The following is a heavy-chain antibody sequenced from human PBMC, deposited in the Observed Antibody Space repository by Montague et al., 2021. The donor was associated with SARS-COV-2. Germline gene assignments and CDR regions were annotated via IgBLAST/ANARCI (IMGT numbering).Heavy chain of an antibody. D-gene: IGHD1-26*01. J-gene: IGHJ5*02. CDR1: GLTFSSYA. V-gene: IGHV3-30*04. CDR3: ARPYSGSYLGWFDP. Sequence: SLRLSCAASGLTFSSYAMHWVRQAPGKGLEWVAVISYDGSNKYYADSVKGRFTISRDNSKNTLYLQMNSLRAEDTAVYYCARPYSGSYLGWFDPWGQGTLVTVSS. CDR2: ISYDGSNK.